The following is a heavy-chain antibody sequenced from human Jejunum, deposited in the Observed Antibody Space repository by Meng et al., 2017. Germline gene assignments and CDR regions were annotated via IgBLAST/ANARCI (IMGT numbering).Heavy chain of an antibody. Sequence: GGSLRLSCKASGFTFGDYPMNWIRQAPAKGQEWVGFVRSKAYGVTTDYAASVKGRFTISRDDSKSIAYLQMNSLKTEDTAVYYCARPKDFTLWGGYDYWGQGTLVTVSS. D-gene: IGHD3-10*01. CDR2: VRSKAYGVTT. CDR1: GFTFGDYP. J-gene: IGHJ4*02. CDR3: ARPKDFTLWGGYDY. V-gene: IGHV3-49*03.